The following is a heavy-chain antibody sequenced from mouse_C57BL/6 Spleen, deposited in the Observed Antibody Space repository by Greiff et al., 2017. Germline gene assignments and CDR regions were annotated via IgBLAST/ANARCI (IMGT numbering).Heavy chain of an antibody. J-gene: IGHJ4*01. CDR3: ARSYGMGYAMDY. CDR2: INPNNGGT. V-gene: IGHV1-26*01. D-gene: IGHD1-1*01. CDR1: GYTFTDYY. Sequence: EVQLQESGPELVKPGASVKISCKASGYTFTDYYMNWVKQSHGKSLEWIGDINPNNGGTSYNQKFKGKATLTVDKSSSTAYMELRSLTSEDSAVYYCARSYGMGYAMDYWGQGTSVTVSS.